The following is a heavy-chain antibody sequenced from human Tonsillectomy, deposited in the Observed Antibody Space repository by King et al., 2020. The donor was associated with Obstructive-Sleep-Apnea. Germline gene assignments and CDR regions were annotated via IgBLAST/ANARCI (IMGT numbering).Heavy chain of an antibody. J-gene: IGHJ4*02. D-gene: IGHD5-12*01. CDR1: GFTFSSYA. CDR3: ARGHSGYETMGREWLEFDY. CDR2: ISYDGSNK. V-gene: IGHV3-30-3*01. Sequence: VQLVESGGGVVQPGRSLRLSCAASGFTFSSYAMHWVRQAPGKGLEWVAVISYDGSNKYYADSVKGRFTISRDNSKNTLYLQMNSLRAEDTAVYYCARGHSGYETMGREWLEFDYWGQGTLVTVSS.